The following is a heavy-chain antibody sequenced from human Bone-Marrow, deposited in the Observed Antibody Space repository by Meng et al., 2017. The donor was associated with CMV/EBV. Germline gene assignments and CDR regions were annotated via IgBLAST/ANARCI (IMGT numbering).Heavy chain of an antibody. CDR2: INHSGST. D-gene: IGHD3-3*01. J-gene: IGHJ3*02. CDR3: ARRSTVRFLGAFDI. V-gene: IGHV4-34*01. Sequence: SETLPLTCAVYGGSFSGYYWSWIRQPPGKGLEWIGEINHSGSTNYNPSLKSRVTISVDTSKNQFSLKLSSVTAADTAVYYCARRSTVRFLGAFDIWGQGTMVTVSS. CDR1: GGSFSGYY.